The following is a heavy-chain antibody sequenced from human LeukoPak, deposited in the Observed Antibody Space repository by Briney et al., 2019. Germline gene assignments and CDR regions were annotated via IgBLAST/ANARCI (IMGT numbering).Heavy chain of an antibody. CDR3: ASSRYYYDSSGYSFDY. V-gene: IGHV3-66*01. Sequence: GGSLRLSCAASGFTVSSNYMNWVRQAPGKGLEWVSLIYPNGNTFYTDSVKGRFTISRDNSKNTLDLQMNSLRAEDTAVYYCASSRYYYDSSGYSFDYWGQGTLVTVSS. J-gene: IGHJ4*02. CDR2: IYPNGNT. D-gene: IGHD3-22*01. CDR1: GFTVSSNY.